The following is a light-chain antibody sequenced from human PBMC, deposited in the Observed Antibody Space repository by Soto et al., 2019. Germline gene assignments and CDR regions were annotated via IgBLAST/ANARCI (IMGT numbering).Light chain of an antibody. V-gene: IGKV1-39*01. CDR3: QQSYSTPLT. CDR1: RSISSY. J-gene: IGKJ4*01. CDR2: AAS. Sequence: DIQMTQSRSSLSASVGDRVTITFRASRSISSYLNWYQQKPGKAPKLLIYAASSLQSGVPSRFSGSGSGTDFTLTISSLQPEHFATYYCQQSYSTPLTFGGGTKVDIK.